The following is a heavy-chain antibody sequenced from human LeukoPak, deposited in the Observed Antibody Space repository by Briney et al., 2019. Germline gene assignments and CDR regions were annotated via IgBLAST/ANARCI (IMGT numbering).Heavy chain of an antibody. CDR1: GFTFSSYA. Sequence: PGGSLRLSCAASGFTFSSYAMSWVRQAPGKGLVWVSRINSDGSSTSYADSVKGRFTISRDNAKNTLYLQMNSLRAEDTAVYYCARGPSRLSYFDYWGQGTLVTVSS. J-gene: IGHJ4*02. V-gene: IGHV3-74*01. CDR2: INSDGSST. CDR3: ARGPSRLSYFDY.